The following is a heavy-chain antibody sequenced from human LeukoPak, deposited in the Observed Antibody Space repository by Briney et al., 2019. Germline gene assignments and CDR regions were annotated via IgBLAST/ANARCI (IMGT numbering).Heavy chain of an antibody. J-gene: IGHJ4*02. D-gene: IGHD6-25*01. V-gene: IGHV4-34*01. CDR1: GGSFSGYY. CDR2: INHSGST. CDR3: ARGPYSSGWTR. Sequence: SETLSLTCAVYGGSFSGYYWSWIRQPPGKGLEWIGEINHSGSTNYNPSLKSRVTISVDTSKNQFSLKLSSVTAADTAVYYCARGPYSSGWTRWGQGTLVTVSS.